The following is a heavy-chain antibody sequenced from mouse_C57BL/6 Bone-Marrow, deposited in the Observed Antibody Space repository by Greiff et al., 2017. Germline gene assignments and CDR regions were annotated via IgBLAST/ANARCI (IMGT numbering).Heavy chain of an antibody. D-gene: IGHD1-1*01. CDR2: IDPENGDT. Sequence: EVQLVESGAELVRPGASVKLSCTASGFNIKDDYMHWVKQRPEQGLEWIGWIDPENGDTEYASKFQGKATITADTSSNTAYLQLSSLTSEDTAVYYCTTPYYYGSYYYAMDYRGQGTSVTVSS. CDR3: TTPYYYGSYYYAMDY. CDR1: GFNIKDDY. J-gene: IGHJ4*01. V-gene: IGHV14-4*01.